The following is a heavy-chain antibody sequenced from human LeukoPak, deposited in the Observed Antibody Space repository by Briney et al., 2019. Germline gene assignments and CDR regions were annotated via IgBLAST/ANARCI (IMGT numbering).Heavy chain of an antibody. Sequence: GGSLRLSCAASGFTVSSNYRSCVRQAPAKGLEWVSVIYSGGSTYYADSVKGRFTVSRDNSKNTLYLQMNSLRAEDTAVYYCARAPFTYDSSGDSFDIWGQGTMVTVSS. CDR3: ARAPFTYDSSGDSFDI. D-gene: IGHD3-22*01. V-gene: IGHV3-66*01. CDR1: GFTVSSNY. J-gene: IGHJ3*02. CDR2: IYSGGST.